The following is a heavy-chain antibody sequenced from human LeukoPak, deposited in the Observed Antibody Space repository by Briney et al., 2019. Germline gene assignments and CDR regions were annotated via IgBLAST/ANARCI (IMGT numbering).Heavy chain of an antibody. CDR1: GGSFSGYY. D-gene: IGHD2-15*01. Sequence: SETLSLTCAVYGGSFSGYYWSWIRQPPGKGLEWIGEINHSGSTNYNPSLKSRVTISVDTSKNQFSLKLSSVTAADTAVYYCARDGIYCSGGSCSGRDYWGQGTLVTVSS. CDR2: INHSGST. J-gene: IGHJ4*02. V-gene: IGHV4-34*01. CDR3: ARDGIYCSGGSCSGRDY.